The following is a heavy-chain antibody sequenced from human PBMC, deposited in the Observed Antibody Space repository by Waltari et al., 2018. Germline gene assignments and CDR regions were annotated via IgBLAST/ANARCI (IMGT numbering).Heavy chain of an antibody. D-gene: IGHD2-15*01. CDR2: LDPKDGHA. V-gene: IGHV1-24*01. CDR3: HLTGRNIVVMAATSPSFYSYIDV. J-gene: IGHJ6*03. Sequence: QVQVVQSGAEVKKPGASVKVSCKVSGYTLAGFSFHWVRRAPGKGLEWVGRLDPKDGHAVLAQNFQGRVTMTEDSSTDTAHMELSSLRPEDMALYYCHLTGRNIVVMAATSPSFYSYIDVWGRGTTVTVSS. CDR1: GYTLAGFS.